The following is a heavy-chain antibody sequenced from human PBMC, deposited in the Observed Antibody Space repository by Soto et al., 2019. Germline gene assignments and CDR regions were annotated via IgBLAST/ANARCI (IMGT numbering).Heavy chain of an antibody. Sequence: SETLSLTCSVSAGSISSGGYYWNWIRQPPGKGLEWIGYIYHSGGTYSSPSLRSRVTISVDTSKNQFSLKLTSVTAADTAVYYCARDRGGYGVFDYWGQGTLVTVSS. V-gene: IGHV4-31*03. J-gene: IGHJ4*02. CDR3: ARDRGGYGVFDY. D-gene: IGHD5-12*01. CDR2: IYHSGGT. CDR1: AGSISSGGYY.